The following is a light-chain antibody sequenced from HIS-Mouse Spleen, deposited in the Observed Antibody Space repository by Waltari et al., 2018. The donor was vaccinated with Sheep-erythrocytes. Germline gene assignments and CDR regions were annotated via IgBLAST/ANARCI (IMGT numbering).Light chain of an antibody. J-gene: IGLJ3*02. CDR3: AAWDDSLNGPV. Sequence: QSVLPHLPSAYASPGQRHTISCLGSSSNIVSHTLTCYQQQPRTAPTLLIYSNNQRPAWVPDRFSGSKSGTSAPLAISGLQSEDEADYYCAAWDDSLNGPVFGGGTKLTVL. CDR1: SSNIVSHT. V-gene: IGLV1-44*01. CDR2: SNN.